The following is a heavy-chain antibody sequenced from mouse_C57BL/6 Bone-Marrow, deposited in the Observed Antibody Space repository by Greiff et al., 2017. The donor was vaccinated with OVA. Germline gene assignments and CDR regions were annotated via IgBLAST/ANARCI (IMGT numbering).Heavy chain of an antibody. CDR3: AREGDYYGSSPYCYAMDY. J-gene: IGHJ4*01. D-gene: IGHD1-1*01. CDR1: GYTFTDYN. Sequence: EVQLQQSGPELVKPGASVKMSCKASGYTFTDYNMHWVKQSHGKSLEWIGYINPNNGGTSYNQKFKGKATLTVNKSSSTAYMELRSLTSEDSAVYYCAREGDYYGSSPYCYAMDYWGQGTSVTVSS. V-gene: IGHV1-22*01. CDR2: INPNNGGT.